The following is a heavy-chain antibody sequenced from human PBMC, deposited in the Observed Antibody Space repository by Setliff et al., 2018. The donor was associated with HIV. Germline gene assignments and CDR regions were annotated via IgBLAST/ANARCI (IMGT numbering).Heavy chain of an antibody. V-gene: IGHV1-69*10. D-gene: IGHD3-9*01. Sequence: GASVKVSCKASGGTFSNYGISWVRQAPGRGLEWLGVVHPFHDILGSNADYAQKFQGRISITWDSSGNTLFLELGPLRSDDSATYYCVRAFDQDFHNWGQGTVVTVSS. CDR1: GGTFSNYG. CDR3: VRAFDQDFHN. CDR2: VHPFHDILGSNA. J-gene: IGHJ1*01.